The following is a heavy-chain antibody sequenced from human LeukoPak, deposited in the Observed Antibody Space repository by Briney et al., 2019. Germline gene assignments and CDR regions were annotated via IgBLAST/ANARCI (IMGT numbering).Heavy chain of an antibody. CDR2: INPSGGST. J-gene: IGHJ6*03. CDR3: ARGYWNGYYYMDV. V-gene: IGHV1-46*01. D-gene: IGHD1-1*01. CDR1: GYTFTSFY. Sequence: ASVKVSCKASGYTFTSFYMHWVRQAPGQGLEWMGIINPSGGSTSYAQKFQGRVTMTRDMSTSTVYMELSSLRSEDTAVYYCARGYWNGYYYMDVWGKGTTVTVSS.